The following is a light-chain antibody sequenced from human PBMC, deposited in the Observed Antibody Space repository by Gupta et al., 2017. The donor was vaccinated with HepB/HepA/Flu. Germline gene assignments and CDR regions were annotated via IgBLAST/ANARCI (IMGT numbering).Light chain of an antibody. CDR1: RSLVSTDGNNY. CDR3: KQDKCCPYT. V-gene: IGKV2-30*01. J-gene: IGKJ2*01. CDR2: KVS. Sequence: DVVLTQSPLSLPVTLGQPASISCTSSRSLVSTDGNNYFDWFHQGPGQSPRRLIYKVSKRDSGVPDRFSGSGSGTDFTLKISRVEAEDFGVYYCKQDKCCPYTFGQGTKLEIK.